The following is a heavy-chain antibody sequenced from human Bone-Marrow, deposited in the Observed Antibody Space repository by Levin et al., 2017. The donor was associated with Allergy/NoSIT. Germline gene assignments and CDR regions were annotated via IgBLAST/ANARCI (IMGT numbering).Heavy chain of an antibody. D-gene: IGHD1-1*01. Sequence: GASVKVSCKASGGSFSNYTVHWVRQAPGQGLEWVGRLIPIGDKANYGQQFQGRVTISADKSTTTAFMELTSLRSEDTAVYYCARTAGMWKTYYFYYMDVWGKGTTVTISS. J-gene: IGHJ6*03. CDR3: ARTAGMWKTYYFYYMDV. CDR1: GGSFSNYT. V-gene: IGHV1-69*02. CDR2: LIPIGDKA.